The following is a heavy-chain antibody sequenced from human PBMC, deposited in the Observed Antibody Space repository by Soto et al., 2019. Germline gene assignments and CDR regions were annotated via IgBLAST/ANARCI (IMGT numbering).Heavy chain of an antibody. V-gene: IGHV3-33*03. CDR3: ASRHYYDSSGYYYPYYFDY. J-gene: IGHJ4*02. CDR2: IWYDGSNK. D-gene: IGHD3-22*01. Sequence: GGSLRLSCAASGFTFSSYGMHWVRQAPGKGLEWVAVIWYDGSNKYYADSVKGRFTIPSDNSKNTLFLQMNSLRAEDTAVYYCASRHYYDSSGYYYPYYFDYWGQGALVTVSS. CDR1: GFTFSSYG.